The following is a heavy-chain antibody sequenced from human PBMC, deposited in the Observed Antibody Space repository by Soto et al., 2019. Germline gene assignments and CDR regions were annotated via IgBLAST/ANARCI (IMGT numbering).Heavy chain of an antibody. CDR1: GYTFTSYY. CDR3: ARDHRTVTTTGGYYYYYYGIDV. J-gene: IGHJ6*02. D-gene: IGHD4-17*01. CDR2: INPSGGST. V-gene: IGHV1-46*01. Sequence: ASVKVSCKASGYTFTSYYMHWVRQALGQGLEWMGIINPSGGSTSYAQKFQGRVTMTRDTSTSTVYMELSSLRSEDTAVYYCARDHRTVTTTGGYYYYYYGIDVWGQGTTVTVSS.